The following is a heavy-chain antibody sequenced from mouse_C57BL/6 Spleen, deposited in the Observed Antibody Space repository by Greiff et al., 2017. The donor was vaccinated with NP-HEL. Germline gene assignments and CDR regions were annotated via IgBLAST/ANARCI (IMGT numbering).Heavy chain of an antibody. V-gene: IGHV3-6*01. CDR1: GYSITSGYY. J-gene: IGHJ2*01. CDR3: ARKYYGLDY. D-gene: IGHD1-1*01. Sequence: EVKLVESGPGLVKPSQSLSLTCSVTGYSITSGYYWNCIRQFPGNKLEWMGYISYDGSNNYNPSLKNRISITRDTSKNQFFLKLNSVTTEDTATYYCARKYYGLDYWGQGTTLTVSS. CDR2: ISYDGSN.